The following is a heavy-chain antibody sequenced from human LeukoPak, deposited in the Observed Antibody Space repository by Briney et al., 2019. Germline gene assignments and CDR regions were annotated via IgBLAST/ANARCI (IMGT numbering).Heavy chain of an antibody. Sequence: SETLSLTCTVSGGSTSSYYWSWIRQPAGRGLEWIGRIYTSGSTNYNPSLKSRVTMSVDTSKNQFSLKLSSVTAADTAVYYCARDFSRLVVAGQNDAFDIWGQGTMVTVSS. D-gene: IGHD6-19*01. CDR3: ARDFSRLVVAGQNDAFDI. CDR1: GGSTSSYY. CDR2: IYTSGST. V-gene: IGHV4-4*07. J-gene: IGHJ3*02.